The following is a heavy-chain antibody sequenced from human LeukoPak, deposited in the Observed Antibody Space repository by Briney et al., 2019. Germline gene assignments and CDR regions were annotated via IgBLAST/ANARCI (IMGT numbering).Heavy chain of an antibody. CDR1: GGSIRSYY. D-gene: IGHD1-26*01. CDR3: ARQTSSGSYYFDY. CDR2: IYYSGST. Sequence: PSETLSLTCTVSGGSIRSYYWSWIRQPPGKGLECIGYIYYSGSTNYNPSLKSRVTISVDTSKNQCSLKLSSVTAADTAVYYCARQTSSGSYYFDYWGQGTLVTVSS. J-gene: IGHJ4*02. V-gene: IGHV4-59*08.